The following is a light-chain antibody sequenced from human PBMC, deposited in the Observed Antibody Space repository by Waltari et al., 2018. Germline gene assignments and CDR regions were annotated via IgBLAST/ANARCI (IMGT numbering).Light chain of an antibody. CDR3: CSYAGSYTPLYV. CDR1: SSDVRGSNY. V-gene: IGLV2-11*01. Sequence: QSALTQPRPVSGSPAQSVTLPCTGTSSDVRGSNYVSWYQHHPGKAPKLMIYDVSKRPSGVPDRFSGSKSGNTASLTISGLQAEDEADYYCCSYAGSYTPLYVFGTGTKVTVL. J-gene: IGLJ1*01. CDR2: DVS.